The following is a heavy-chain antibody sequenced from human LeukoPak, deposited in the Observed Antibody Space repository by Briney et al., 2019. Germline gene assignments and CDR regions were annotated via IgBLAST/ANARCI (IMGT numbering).Heavy chain of an antibody. Sequence: GSLRLSCAASGFTFNNYAMSWLRQAPGKGLEWVSAISGSGGSTYYADSVKGRFTISRDNSKNTLYLQMNSLRAEDTAVYYCASSQQNYGDYELDYWGQGTLVTVSS. CDR2: ISGSGGST. CDR1: GFTFNNYA. D-gene: IGHD4-17*01. CDR3: ASSQQNYGDYELDY. V-gene: IGHV3-23*01. J-gene: IGHJ4*02.